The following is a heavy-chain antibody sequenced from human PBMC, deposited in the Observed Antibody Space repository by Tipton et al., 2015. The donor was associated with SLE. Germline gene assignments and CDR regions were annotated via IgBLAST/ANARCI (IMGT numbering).Heavy chain of an antibody. D-gene: IGHD3-10*01. CDR2: INQGGSEN. V-gene: IGHV3-7*01. CDR3: VRDPGP. CDR1: GFTFSNYW. J-gene: IGHJ4*02. Sequence: SLRLSCAASGFTFSNYWMNWVRQAPGKGLEWVASINQGGSENHYVDSVRGRFTISRDNAKNSLYLQMNTLRAEDTAVYYCVRDPGPWGQGTLVTVS.